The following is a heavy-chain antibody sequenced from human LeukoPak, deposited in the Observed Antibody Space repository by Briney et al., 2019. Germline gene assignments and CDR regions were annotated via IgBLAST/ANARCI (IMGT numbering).Heavy chain of an antibody. CDR3: ARNPHYYYDSSGYNWFDP. CDR1: GFTVSSNY. D-gene: IGHD3-22*01. CDR2: IYSGGYT. Sequence: GGSLRLSCAASGFTVSSNYMSWVRQAPGKGLEWVSVIYSGGYTYYADSVKGRFTISRDSSKNTLYLQMNSLRAEDTAVYYCARNPHYYYDSSGYNWFDPWGQGTLVTVSS. J-gene: IGHJ5*02. V-gene: IGHV3-53*01.